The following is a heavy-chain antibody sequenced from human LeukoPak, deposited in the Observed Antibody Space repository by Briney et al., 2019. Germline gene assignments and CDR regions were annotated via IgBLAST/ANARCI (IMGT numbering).Heavy chain of an antibody. V-gene: IGHV4-39*06. CDR2: INYRGAV. CDR3: ARVTKYDNSRNNYYMDV. CDR1: DGSTTGTRYY. D-gene: IGHD4-17*01. J-gene: IGHJ6*03. Sequence: SETLSLTCTVSDGSTTGTRYYWGWFRQTPGKGPEWIGNINYRGAVYYNPSLRSRATISLDTSKNQFPLRLTSVTAADTAVYFCARVTKYDNSRNNYYMDVWGKGTTVTVSS.